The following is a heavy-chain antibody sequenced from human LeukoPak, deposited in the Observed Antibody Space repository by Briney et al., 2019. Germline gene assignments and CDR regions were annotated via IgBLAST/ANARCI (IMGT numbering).Heavy chain of an antibody. CDR2: IYYSGST. CDR3: ARLTVTTPFFDY. D-gene: IGHD4-17*01. J-gene: IGHJ4*02. V-gene: IGHV4-39*01. CDR1: GGSIRNSGYY. Sequence: SETLSLTCTVSGGSIRNSGYYWGWIRQPPGKGLEWIGSIYYSGSTYYNPSLKTRVTISVDTSKNQFSHTLSSVTAADTAVYYCARLTVTTPFFDYWPQGSLVTVSS.